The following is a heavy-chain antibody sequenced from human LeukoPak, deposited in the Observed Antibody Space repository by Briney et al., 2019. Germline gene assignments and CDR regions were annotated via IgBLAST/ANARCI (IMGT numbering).Heavy chain of an antibody. CDR2: MYSSGST. J-gene: IGHJ3*02. Sequence: PSETLSLTCTVSGGSISSYYWSWIRQPAGKGLEWIGRMYSSGSTNYNPSLKSRVTMSVDTSKNQFSLKLSSVTAADTAVYYCARDEVRSTIYDFWSGYWERTTHNAFDIWGQGTMVTVSS. CDR3: ARDEVRSTIYDFWSGYWERTTHNAFDI. D-gene: IGHD3-3*01. V-gene: IGHV4-4*07. CDR1: GGSISSYY.